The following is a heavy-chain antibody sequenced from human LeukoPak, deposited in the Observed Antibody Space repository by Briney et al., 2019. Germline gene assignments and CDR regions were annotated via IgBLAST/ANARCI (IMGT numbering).Heavy chain of an antibody. CDR3: ARKRIGYCSSTSCPRHWFDP. CDR2: IFHSGNT. CDR1: GGSISSDNW. Sequence: SETLSLTCAVSGGSISSDNWWSWVRQPPGKGLEWIGEIFHSGNTHYNPSLKSRVTISVDTSKNQFSLKLSSVTAADTAVYYCARKRIGYCSSTSCPRHWFDPWGQGTLVTVSS. J-gene: IGHJ5*02. D-gene: IGHD2-2*01. V-gene: IGHV4-4*02.